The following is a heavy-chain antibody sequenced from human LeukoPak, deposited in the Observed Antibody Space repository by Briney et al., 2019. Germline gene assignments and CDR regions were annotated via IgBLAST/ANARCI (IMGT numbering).Heavy chain of an antibody. CDR3: ARAKQQQRRYYFDY. J-gene: IGHJ4*02. D-gene: IGHD6-13*01. Sequence: SETLSLTCAVYGGSFSGYYWSWIRQPPGKGLEWIGGINHSGSTNYNPSLKSRVTISVDTSKNQFSLKLSSVTAADTAVYYCARAKQQQRRYYFDYWGQGTLVTVSS. CDR2: INHSGST. CDR1: GGSFSGYY. V-gene: IGHV4-34*01.